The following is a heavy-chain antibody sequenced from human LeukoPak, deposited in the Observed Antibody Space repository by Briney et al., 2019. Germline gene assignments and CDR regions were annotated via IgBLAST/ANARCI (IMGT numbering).Heavy chain of an antibody. CDR2: ISSSGSGGNT. CDR1: GVTLSTYA. Sequence: PGGSLRLSCAASGVTLSTYAMSWARQAPGRGLEWVSGISSSGSGGNTYYADSVKGRFTISRDSSKNTLYLQMNSLRAEDTAVYYCARALNYYDSSGYYGIFDYWGQGTLVTVSS. D-gene: IGHD3-22*01. V-gene: IGHV3-23*01. CDR3: ARALNYYDSSGYYGIFDY. J-gene: IGHJ4*02.